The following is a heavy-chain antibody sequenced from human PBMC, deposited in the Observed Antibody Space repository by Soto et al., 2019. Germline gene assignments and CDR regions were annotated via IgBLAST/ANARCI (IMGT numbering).Heavy chain of an antibody. Sequence: SQTLSLTCAISGDSVSSKSAAWDWIRPSPSRGFEWLGRTRYTSQWYSEYAVSVRSRITINPDTAKNHFSLQLTSVTPEDAAVYYCVRVDWNDAGSWGQGTLVTVSS. V-gene: IGHV6-1*01. J-gene: IGHJ5*02. D-gene: IGHD1-1*01. CDR1: GDSVSSKSAA. CDR3: VRVDWNDAGS. CDR2: TRYTSQWYS.